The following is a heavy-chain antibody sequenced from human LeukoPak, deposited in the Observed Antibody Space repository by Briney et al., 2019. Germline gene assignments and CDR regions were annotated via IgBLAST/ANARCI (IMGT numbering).Heavy chain of an antibody. Sequence: VASVTVSCKASGYTFVTYGINWVRQAPGQGPEWIGWISTYNGNTKYALKFQDRVTLTRDTSTTTAYMELKSLTSDDRAVYYCARASFGHWGQGTLVIVSS. CDR2: ISTYNGNT. V-gene: IGHV1-18*01. CDR3: ARASFGH. J-gene: IGHJ4*02. CDR1: GYTFVTYG.